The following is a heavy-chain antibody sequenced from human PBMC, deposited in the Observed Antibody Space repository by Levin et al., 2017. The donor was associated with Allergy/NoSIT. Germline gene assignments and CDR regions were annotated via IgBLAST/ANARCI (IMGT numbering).Heavy chain of an antibody. CDR2: IYHNGAT. J-gene: IGHJ4*02. V-gene: IGHV4-28*01. CDR3: ARMARSHHFDN. CDR1: GSSITNFIW. Sequence: SQTLSLPCSVSGSSITNFIWWGWIRQPPGKGLEWIGYIYHNGATQYNPSLKSRAPLSVDSSQNQIFLSLSSLTAVDTAVYDCARMARSHHFDNWGQGTLVAVS.